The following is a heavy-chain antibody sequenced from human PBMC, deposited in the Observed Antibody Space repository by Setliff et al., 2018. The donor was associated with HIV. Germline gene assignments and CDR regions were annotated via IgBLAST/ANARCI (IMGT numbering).Heavy chain of an antibody. CDR3: ARGSGGSLTELGDY. Sequence: ASVKVSCKASGYTFTSYAMHWVRQAPGQRLEWMGWINAGNGNTKYSQEFQGRVTITRDTSASTAYMELSSLRSEDMAVYYCARGSGGSLTELGDYWGQGTQVTV. V-gene: IGHV1-3*03. CDR2: INAGNGNT. J-gene: IGHJ4*02. D-gene: IGHD2-15*01. CDR1: GYTFTSYA.